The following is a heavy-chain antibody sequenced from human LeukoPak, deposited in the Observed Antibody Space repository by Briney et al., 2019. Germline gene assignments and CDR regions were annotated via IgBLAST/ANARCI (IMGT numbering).Heavy chain of an antibody. Sequence: PGGSLRLSCAASGFTFSDYYMSWIRQAPGKGLEWLSYISGTGASTCYADSVRGRFTISRDNSQSSLYLQMNSLTTEDTAVYYCAKRRDYFDHWGQGALVTVSS. CDR2: ISGTGAST. CDR3: AKRRDYFDH. CDR1: GFTFSDYY. V-gene: IGHV3-11*01. J-gene: IGHJ4*02.